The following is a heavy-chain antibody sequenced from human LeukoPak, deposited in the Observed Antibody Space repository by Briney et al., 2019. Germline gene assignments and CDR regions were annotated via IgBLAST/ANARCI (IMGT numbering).Heavy chain of an antibody. J-gene: IGHJ4*02. CDR1: GFSFSTYG. V-gene: IGHV3-33*01. CDR2: IWNAGTNS. D-gene: IGHD3-16*01. CDR3: VGDTPPGGDYYLDY. Sequence: GGSLRLSCAASGFSFSTYGMHWVRQAPGKGLEWVALIWNAGTNSYYADSVKGRFTISRDNSKNTLYLQMNSLRAEDTAVYYCVGDTPPGGDYYLDYWGQGTLVIVST.